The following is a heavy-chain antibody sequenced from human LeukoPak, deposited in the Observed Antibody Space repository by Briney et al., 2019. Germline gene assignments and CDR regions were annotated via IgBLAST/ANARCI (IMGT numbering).Heavy chain of an antibody. CDR1: GFTFNSYG. Sequence: SGKSLRLSCAASGFTFNSYGMHWVRQAPGKGLEWVAIKWYDGNNKYYADSVKGRFTISRDNSKNTLYLQMNSLRAEDTAVYYCARDLEQWLVQGHFQHWGQGTLVTVSS. D-gene: IGHD6-19*01. CDR3: ARDLEQWLVQGHFQH. CDR2: KWYDGNNK. J-gene: IGHJ1*01. V-gene: IGHV3-33*01.